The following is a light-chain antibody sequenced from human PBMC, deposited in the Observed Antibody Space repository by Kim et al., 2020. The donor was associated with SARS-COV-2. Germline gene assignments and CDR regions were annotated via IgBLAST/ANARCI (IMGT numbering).Light chain of an antibody. V-gene: IGKV3-15*01. J-gene: IGKJ1*01. CDR1: QSVSSN. CDR2: GAS. Sequence: EIVMTQSPATLSVSPGERATLSCRASQSVSSNLAWYQQKPGQAPRLLIYGASTRASGVPARFSGSGSGTEFILPISSRQHEDFETYYCNQHYNYPWTFGQGTKVDIK. CDR3: NQHYNYPWT.